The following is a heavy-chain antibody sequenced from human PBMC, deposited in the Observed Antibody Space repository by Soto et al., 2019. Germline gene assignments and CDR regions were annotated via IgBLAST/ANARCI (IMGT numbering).Heavy chain of an antibody. CDR2: IIPIFGTA. J-gene: IGHJ4*02. CDR3: ARIYSSGWHREYYFDY. V-gene: IGHV1-69*13. D-gene: IGHD6-19*01. Sequence: GASVKVSCKASGGTFSSYAISWVRQAPGQGLEWMGGIIPIFGTANYAQKFQGRVTITADESTSTAYMELSSLRSEDTAMYYCARIYSSGWHREYYFDYWGQGTLVTVSS. CDR1: GGTFSSYA.